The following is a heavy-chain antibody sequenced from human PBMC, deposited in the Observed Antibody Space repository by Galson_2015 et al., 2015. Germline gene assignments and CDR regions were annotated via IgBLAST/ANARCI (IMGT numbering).Heavy chain of an antibody. CDR3: AKAQQWLGRLLDDAFEI. V-gene: IGHV3-9*01. CDR1: GFTFDDYA. CDR2: ISWNSGSI. J-gene: IGHJ3*02. Sequence: SLRLSCAASGFTFDDYAMHWVRQAPGKGLEWVSGISWNSGSIGYADSVKGRFTISRDNAKNSLYLQMNSLRAEDTALYYCAKAQQWLGRLLDDAFEIWGQGTMVTVSS. D-gene: IGHD6-19*01.